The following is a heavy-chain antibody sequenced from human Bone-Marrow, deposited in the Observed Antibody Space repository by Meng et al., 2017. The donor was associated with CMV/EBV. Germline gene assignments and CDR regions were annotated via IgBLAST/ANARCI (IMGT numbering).Heavy chain of an antibody. V-gene: IGHV3-11*04. D-gene: IGHD1-26*01. CDR1: GFTFSEYY. CDR2: ISSSGSIN. Sequence: CAASGFTFSEYYMTWIRQAPGKGLEWVAHISSSGSINHYAASVKRRFTISRDNTNNSVYLQMNRLRDDDTAVYYWARDFSAVHTYLDSWGQGTLVTVSS. CDR3: ARDFSAVHTYLDS. J-gene: IGHJ5*01.